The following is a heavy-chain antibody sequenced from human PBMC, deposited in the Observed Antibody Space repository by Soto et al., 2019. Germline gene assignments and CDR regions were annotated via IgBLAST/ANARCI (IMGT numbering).Heavy chain of an antibody. Sequence: QVQLQESGPGLVKPSQTLSLTCTVSGGSISNVDYYWSWIRQSPDKGLEWIGHIYNGGTTWYNPSFTXRXTXSXNTSKTQFSLKLTSVTAADTAVYYCARGPSGDKVDYWSQGTLVTVSS. V-gene: IGHV4-30-4*01. CDR1: GGSISNVDYY. CDR3: ARGPSGDKVDY. J-gene: IGHJ4*02. D-gene: IGHD7-27*01. CDR2: IYNGGTT.